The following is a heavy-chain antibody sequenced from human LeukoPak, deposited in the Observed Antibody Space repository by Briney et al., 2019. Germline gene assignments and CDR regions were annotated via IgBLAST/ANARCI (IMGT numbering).Heavy chain of an antibody. CDR2: ISGTSSYI. CDR1: GFTFSSYS. J-gene: IGHJ4*02. CDR3: ARATPGSRWLYY. D-gene: IGHD6-19*01. Sequence: PGGSLRLSCAASGFTFSSYSMNWVRQAPGKGLEWDSTISGTSSYIQYADSVKGRFTISRDNAKNSLYLQMSSLRAEDTAVYYCARATPGSRWLYYWGQGTLVTVSS. V-gene: IGHV3-21*01.